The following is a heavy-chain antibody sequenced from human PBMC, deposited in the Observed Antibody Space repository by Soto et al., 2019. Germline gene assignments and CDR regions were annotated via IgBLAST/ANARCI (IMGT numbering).Heavy chain of an antibody. V-gene: IGHV1-24*01. Sequence: ASVKVSCKISGHTLTEFSIHWVRQAPGKGLEGMGGFDPDGGVADYAKKWHDLVTGTKDTAPETANMELSDLKSDDTAVNYCATPPPLRGAMTTNINLDFWGQGTPVTVSS. D-gene: IGHD3-10*01. J-gene: IGHJ4*02. CDR2: FDPDGGVA. CDR3: ATPPPLRGAMTTNINLDF. CDR1: GHTLTEFS.